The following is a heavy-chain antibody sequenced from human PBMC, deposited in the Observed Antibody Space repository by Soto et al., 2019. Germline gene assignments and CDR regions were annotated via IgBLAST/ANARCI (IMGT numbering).Heavy chain of an antibody. CDR3: ARAFRGGTSCHGGNFDY. V-gene: IGHV3-23*01. D-gene: IGHD2-2*01. CDR2: ISDGGGST. J-gene: IGHJ4*02. Sequence: EVQLLESGGGLVQPGGSLRLSCAASGFTFSNNAMSWVRQAPGKGLEWVSAISDGGGSTYYADSVKGRLTISRDNSKNTLYLQMNSLRAEDTALYYCARAFRGGTSCHGGNFDYWGQGTLVTVSS. CDR1: GFTFSNNA.